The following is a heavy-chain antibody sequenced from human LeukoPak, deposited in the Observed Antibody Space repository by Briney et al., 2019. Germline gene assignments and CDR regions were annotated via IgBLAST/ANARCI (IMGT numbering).Heavy chain of an antibody. D-gene: IGHD2-2*01. J-gene: IGHJ4*02. CDR1: GFTFSNYA. V-gene: IGHV3-23*01. CDR3: AKRGSTSYHFDS. CDR2: ISGNGVGT. Sequence: GGSLRLSCAASGFTFSNYAMSWVRQAPGKGLEWVSSISGNGVGTYYADSVKGRFTISRDNSKNSLNLQMNSLRVEDTAVYYCAKRGSTSYHFDSWGQGTLITVSS.